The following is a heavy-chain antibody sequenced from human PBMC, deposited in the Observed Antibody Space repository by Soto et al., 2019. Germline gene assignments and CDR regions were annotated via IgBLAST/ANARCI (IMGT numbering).Heavy chain of an antibody. D-gene: IGHD3-10*01. J-gene: IGHJ4*02. V-gene: IGHV3-23*01. CDR1: GFTFSSYS. CDR3: AKKVNSGSGSQFFDY. CDR2: FRTGGDDDTT. Sequence: GGSLRLPCAASGFTFSSYSISWVRQAPGQGLEWVSGFRTGGDDDTTYYADSVRGRFTISRDNSKNTLFLQMNSLRAEDTAIYYCAKKVNSGSGSQFFDYWGQGTLVTVSS.